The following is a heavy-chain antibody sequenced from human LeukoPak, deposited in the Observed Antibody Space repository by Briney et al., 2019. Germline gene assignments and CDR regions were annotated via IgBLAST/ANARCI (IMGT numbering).Heavy chain of an antibody. V-gene: IGHV4-59*01. J-gene: IGHJ4*02. D-gene: IGHD3-10*01. CDR3: AKVGERASRYFDY. CDR2: IYYSGST. Sequence: SETLSLTCTVSGGSISSYYWSWIRQPPGKGLEWIGYIYYSGSTNYNPSLKSRVTISVDTSKNQFSLKLSSVTAADTAVYYCAKVGERASRYFDYWGQGTLVTVSS. CDR1: GGSISSYY.